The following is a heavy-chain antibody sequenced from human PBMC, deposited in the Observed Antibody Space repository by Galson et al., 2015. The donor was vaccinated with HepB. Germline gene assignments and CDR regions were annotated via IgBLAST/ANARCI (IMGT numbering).Heavy chain of an antibody. CDR3: ARLDVDIVATILHFDY. D-gene: IGHD5-12*01. CDR2: IYYSGST. V-gene: IGHV4-39*01. J-gene: IGHJ4*02. CDR1: GGSISSSSYY. Sequence: ETLSLTCTVSGGSISSSSYYWGWIRQPPGKGLEWIGSIYYSGSTYYNPSLRSRVTISVDTSKNQFSLKLSSVTAADTAVYYCARLDVDIVATILHFDYWGQGTLVTVSS.